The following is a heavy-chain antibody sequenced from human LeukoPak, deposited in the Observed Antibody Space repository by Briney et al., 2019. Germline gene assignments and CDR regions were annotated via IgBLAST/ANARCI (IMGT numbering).Heavy chain of an antibody. J-gene: IGHJ4*02. D-gene: IGHD4-17*01. CDR1: GGAFSGYS. Sequence: SETLSLTCAVYGGAFSGYSWSWIRQPPGKGLEWTGEVDPNGTTNYNPSLKSRVIVSVDTCKNQFSLNLNSVTAADTAVYYCARGRSLEYGDYDYWGQGTLVTVSS. CDR2: VDPNGTT. V-gene: IGHV4-34*01. CDR3: ARGRSLEYGDYDY.